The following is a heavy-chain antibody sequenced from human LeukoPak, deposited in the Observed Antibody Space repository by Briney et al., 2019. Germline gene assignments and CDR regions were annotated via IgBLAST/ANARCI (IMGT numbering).Heavy chain of an antibody. CDR3: ARGAGTGYYYYYYGMDV. Sequence: ASVKVSCKASGGTFSSYAISWVRQAPGQGLEWMGWISAYNGNTNYAQKLQGRVTMTTDTSTSTAYMELRSLRSDDTAVYYCARGAGTGYYYYYYGMDVWGQGTTVTVSS. V-gene: IGHV1-18*01. CDR1: GGTFSSYA. D-gene: IGHD6-19*01. CDR2: ISAYNGNT. J-gene: IGHJ6*02.